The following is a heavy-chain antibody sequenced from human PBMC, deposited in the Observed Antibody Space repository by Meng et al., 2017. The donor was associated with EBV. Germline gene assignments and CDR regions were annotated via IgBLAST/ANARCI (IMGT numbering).Heavy chain of an antibody. Sequence: QVQLVHVGGELKNPRASVKVSCKASGYAFTSYILHWVRQAPGQRLEWMGWINVGVGYTKYSQKFQGRVTISSDTSATTGYMELSSLRSEDTAVYYCVRGPPVGVPGPGDYWGQGTLVTVSS. V-gene: IGHV1-3*01. CDR1: GYAFTSYI. J-gene: IGHJ4*02. CDR2: INVGVGYT. CDR3: VRGPPVGVPGPGDY. D-gene: IGHD2-21*01.